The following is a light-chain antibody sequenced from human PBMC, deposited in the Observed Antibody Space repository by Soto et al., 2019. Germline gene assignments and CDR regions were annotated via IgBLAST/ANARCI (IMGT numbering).Light chain of an antibody. CDR3: QQYGTSPPST. CDR1: QSVSSRY. J-gene: IGKJ5*01. CDR2: GAS. Sequence: EIVLTQSPGTLSLSPGERATLSCRASQSVSSRYLAWYQQKPGQAPRLLIYGASSRATGIPNRFSGSGSGTDCTLTISRLEPEDFAVYYCQQYGTSPPSTFGQGTRLEI. V-gene: IGKV3-20*01.